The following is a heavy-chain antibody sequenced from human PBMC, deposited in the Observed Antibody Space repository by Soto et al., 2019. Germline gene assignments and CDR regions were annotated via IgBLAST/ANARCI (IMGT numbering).Heavy chain of an antibody. CDR2: INHSGST. J-gene: IGHJ6*02. Sequence: SETLSLTCAVYGRSFNDYYWSWIRQPPGKGLEWIGEINHSGSTNYNPSLKSRVTISVDMSKNQFSLKLNSMTAADTAVYYCARGRKXLVLAYYAYYGMDFRGQAPTVTLSS. CDR1: GRSFNDYY. CDR3: ARGRKXLVLAYYAYYGMDF. D-gene: IGHD2-15*01. V-gene: IGHV4-34*01.